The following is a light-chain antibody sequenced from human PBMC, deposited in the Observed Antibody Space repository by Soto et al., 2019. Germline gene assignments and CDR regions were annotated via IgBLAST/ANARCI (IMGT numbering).Light chain of an antibody. CDR3: QQYNRFWT. V-gene: IGKV3-15*01. CDR1: QSVSSN. CDR2: GAS. J-gene: IGKJ1*01. Sequence: EIVMTQSPATLSVSPGERATLSCRASQSVSSNSAWYQQQPGQAPRLLIYGASTRATGIPARFSGSGSGTEFTLTISSLQSEDFAFYYCQQYNRFWTLGQGTKVEIK.